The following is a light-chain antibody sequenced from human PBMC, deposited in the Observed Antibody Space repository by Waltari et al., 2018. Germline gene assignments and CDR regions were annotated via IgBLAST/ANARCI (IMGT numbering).Light chain of an antibody. Sequence: QSALTQPASVSGSPGQSITISCTGTTSDVGYYNLVSWYQQHPGKAPKLMIYEVTKRPSGVVDRFSGLKSSHTAALTISGLQAEDEANYYCCSYALSGAVVFGGGTKLTVL. CDR1: TSDVGYYNL. V-gene: IGLV2-23*02. CDR2: EVT. J-gene: IGLJ2*01. CDR3: CSYALSGAVV.